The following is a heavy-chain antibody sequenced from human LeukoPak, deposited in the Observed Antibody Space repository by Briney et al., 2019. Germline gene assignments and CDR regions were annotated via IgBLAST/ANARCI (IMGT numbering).Heavy chain of an antibody. CDR3: ARDRLRIAAAANWFDP. J-gene: IGHJ5*02. CDR1: GYSFTEHY. D-gene: IGHD6-6*01. V-gene: IGHV1-2*02. CDR2: INCNSGDA. Sequence: ASVKVSCKASGYSFTEHYVYWVRQAPGQGLEWVGRINCNSGDANSAQKFQGRVTMTRDTSVSTAYMELSRLRSDDTAVYYCARDRLRIAAAANWFDPWGQGTLVTVSS.